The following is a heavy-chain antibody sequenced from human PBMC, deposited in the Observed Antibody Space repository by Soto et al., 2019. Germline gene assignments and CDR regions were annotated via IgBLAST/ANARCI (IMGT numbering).Heavy chain of an antibody. Sequence: QVQLQESGPGLVKPSETLSLSCTVSGGSINTYHWIWIRQPPGTGLEWIGYIFYSGDTNSSPSLKSRVTLSVDTSKNQFSLKLSSVTTADTAVYYCARLSNYGNSWSTFDYWGRGTLVTVSS. D-gene: IGHD6-19*01. CDR1: GGSINTYH. CDR2: IFYSGDT. V-gene: IGHV4-59*01. CDR3: ARLSNYGNSWSTFDY. J-gene: IGHJ4*02.